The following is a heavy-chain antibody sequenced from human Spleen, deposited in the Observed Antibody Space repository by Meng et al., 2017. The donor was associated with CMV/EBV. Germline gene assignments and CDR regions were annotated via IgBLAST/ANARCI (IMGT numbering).Heavy chain of an antibody. CDR3: ARGLNTNWDPLGY. D-gene: IGHD1-1*01. CDR1: GFTVSSYY. V-gene: IGHV3-66*02. Sequence: ETLSLTCAASGFTVSSYYMTWVRQVPGKGLEWVSVIYSGGNTYHTDSVKGRFTISRDSSKNTLVLQMNSLRTEDTAVYYCARGLNTNWDPLGYWGQGTLVTVSS. CDR2: IYSGGNT. J-gene: IGHJ4*02.